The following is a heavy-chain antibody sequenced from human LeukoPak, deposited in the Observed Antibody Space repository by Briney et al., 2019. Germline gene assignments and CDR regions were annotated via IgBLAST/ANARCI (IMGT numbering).Heavy chain of an antibody. CDR2: IRGGGGSA. V-gene: IGHV3-23*01. CDR1: GFTFSAYA. Sequence: GGSLRLTCTASGFTFSAYAMMWVRQAPGKGPEWVSAIRGGGGSAFYADSVKGRFTISRDNSKYTLFLQMNSLRAEDTAVYYCARDPNGDYIGAFDMWGPGTMVTVSS. J-gene: IGHJ3*02. D-gene: IGHD4-17*01. CDR3: ARDPNGDYIGAFDM.